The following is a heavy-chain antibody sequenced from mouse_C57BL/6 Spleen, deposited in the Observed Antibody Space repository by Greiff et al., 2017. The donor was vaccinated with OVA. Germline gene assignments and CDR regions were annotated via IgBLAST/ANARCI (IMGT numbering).Heavy chain of an antibody. CDR2: IDPETGGT. Sequence: QVQLQQSGAELVRPGASVTLSCKASGYTFTDYEMHWVKQTPVHGLEWIGAIDPETGGTAYNQKFKGKAILTADKSSSTAYMELRSLTSEDSAVYYCTRSMMVTTGAFAYWGQGTLVTVSA. CDR3: TRSMMVTTGAFAY. CDR1: GYTFTDYE. D-gene: IGHD2-3*01. J-gene: IGHJ3*01. V-gene: IGHV1-15*01.